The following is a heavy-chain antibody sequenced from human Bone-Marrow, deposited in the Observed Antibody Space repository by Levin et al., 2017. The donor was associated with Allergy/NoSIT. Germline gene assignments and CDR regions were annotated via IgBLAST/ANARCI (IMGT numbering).Heavy chain of an antibody. J-gene: IGHJ4*02. Sequence: GESLKISCAASGFTFSDYYMSWIRQAPGKGLECVSYISSSSSYTKYAASVKGRFTISRDNAKNSLYLQMNSLRAEDTAVYYCARDPEEHTILRYFDYWGQGTLVTVSS. D-gene: IGHD3-9*01. V-gene: IGHV3-11*05. CDR1: GFTFSDYY. CDR2: ISSSSSYT. CDR3: ARDPEEHTILRYFDY.